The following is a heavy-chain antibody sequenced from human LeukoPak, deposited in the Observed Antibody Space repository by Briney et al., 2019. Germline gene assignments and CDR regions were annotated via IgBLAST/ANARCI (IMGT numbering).Heavy chain of an antibody. CDR1: GYTFTGYY. D-gene: IGHD3-10*01. CDR2: INPNSGGT. Sequence: ASVKVSCKASGYTFTGYYMHWVRQAPGQGLEWMGWINPNSGGTNYAQKFQGRVTMTRDTSISTAYMGLSRLRSDDTAVYYCARVRYGIWFGTTPNWFDPWGQGTLVTVSS. CDR3: ARVRYGIWFGTTPNWFDP. V-gene: IGHV1-2*02. J-gene: IGHJ5*02.